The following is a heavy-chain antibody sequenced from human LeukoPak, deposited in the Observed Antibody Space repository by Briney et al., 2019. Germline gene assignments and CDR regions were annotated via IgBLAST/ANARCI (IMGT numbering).Heavy chain of an antibody. D-gene: IGHD4-23*01. J-gene: IGHJ4*02. CDR2: INCSGGT. Sequence: SETLSLTCTVSGGSISSYYCSWIRQSPGKGLEWIGYINCSGGTDYNPSLKSRVTISVDTSKNQFSLKLNSVTAADTAVYYCAREGYGDNSGALDYWGRGTLVAVSS. CDR1: GGSISSYY. V-gene: IGHV4-59*01. CDR3: AREGYGDNSGALDY.